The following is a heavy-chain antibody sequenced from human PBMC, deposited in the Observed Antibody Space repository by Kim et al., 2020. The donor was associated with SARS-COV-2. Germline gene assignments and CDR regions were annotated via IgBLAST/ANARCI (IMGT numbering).Heavy chain of an antibody. J-gene: IGHJ4*02. D-gene: IGHD1-1*01. V-gene: IGHV3-21*01. CDR3: ARDLNWNFDS. Sequence: NYIRYADSVKGRFTISRDNAKNSLFLQMNSLRAEDTAVYYCARDLNWNFDSWGQGILVTVSS. CDR2: NYI.